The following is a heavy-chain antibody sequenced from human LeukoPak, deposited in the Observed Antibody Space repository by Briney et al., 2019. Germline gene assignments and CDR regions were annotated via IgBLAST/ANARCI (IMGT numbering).Heavy chain of an antibody. CDR1: GFTFSSYW. D-gene: IGHD2-21*02. CDR3: ARAGPCGGDCYSRLDWYFDL. J-gene: IGHJ2*01. V-gene: IGHV3-74*01. CDR2: INSDGSST. Sequence: GGSLRLSCAASGFTFSSYWMHWVRHAPGKGLVWVSRINSDGSSTSYADSVKGRFTISRDNAKNTLYLQMNSLRAEDTAVYYCARAGPCGGDCYSRLDWYFDLWGRGTLVTVSS.